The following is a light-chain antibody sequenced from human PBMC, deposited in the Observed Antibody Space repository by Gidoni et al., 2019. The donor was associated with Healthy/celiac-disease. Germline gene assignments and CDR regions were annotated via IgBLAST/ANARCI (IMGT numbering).Light chain of an antibody. CDR2: GAS. CDR1: QSVSSN. J-gene: IGKJ5*01. Sequence: DIEMTQSPATLSVSPGERATLSCRASQSVSSNLAWYQQKPGQAPRLLIYGASTRATGIPSRFSGSGSGTEFTLTISSLQSEDFAVYYCQQYYSWPSFTFGQGTRLEIK. V-gene: IGKV3-15*01. CDR3: QQYYSWPSFT.